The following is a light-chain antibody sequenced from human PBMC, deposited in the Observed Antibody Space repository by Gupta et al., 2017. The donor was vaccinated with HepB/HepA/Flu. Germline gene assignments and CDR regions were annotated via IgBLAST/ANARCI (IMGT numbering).Light chain of an antibody. CDR3: AAWDDSLNGFV. CDR2: GDN. Sequence: QSVLAQPPSASGIPGQRPSISCSGGDSNIGRHTVNWYQQPPGTAPKLLINGDNPRPSGAPDRISASKSGTSASLAITGLQSADEADYYCAAWDDSLNGFVFGSGTRVTVL. V-gene: IGLV1-44*01. CDR1: DSNIGRHT. J-gene: IGLJ1*01.